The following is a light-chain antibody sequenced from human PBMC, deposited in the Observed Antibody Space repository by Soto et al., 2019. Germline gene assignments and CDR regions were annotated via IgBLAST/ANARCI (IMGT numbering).Light chain of an antibody. CDR2: WAS. V-gene: IGKV4-1*01. J-gene: IGKJ4*01. CDR3: QQYSNTPQT. Sequence: DIVMTQSPDSLAVSLGERATINCKSSQSVLYSSNNKNYLAWYQQKPGQPPKLLIYWASTRESGVPDRFSGSGSGTDFTLTISSLQAEDVAVYYCQQYSNTPQTFGGGTKVEIK. CDR1: QSVLYSSNNKNY.